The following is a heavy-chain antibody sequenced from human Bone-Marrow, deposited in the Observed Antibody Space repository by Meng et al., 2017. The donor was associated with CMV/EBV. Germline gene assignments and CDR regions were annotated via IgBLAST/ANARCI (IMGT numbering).Heavy chain of an antibody. D-gene: IGHD1-26*01. CDR1: GFTFTNAW. J-gene: IGHJ4*02. CDR2: IKSKSDGGTT. V-gene: IGHV3-15*01. CDR3: TAYIVGTTSDN. Sequence: GESLKISCAASGFTFTNAWMSWVRQAPGKGLEWIGRIKSKSDGGTTDYAAPVKGRFTISRDDSKDTLYLQLNSLKTEDTAVYYCTAYIVGTTSDNWGQGTRVTVSS.